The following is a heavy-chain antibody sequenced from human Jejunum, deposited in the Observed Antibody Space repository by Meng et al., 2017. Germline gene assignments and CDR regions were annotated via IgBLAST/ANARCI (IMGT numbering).Heavy chain of an antibody. J-gene: IGHJ3*02. D-gene: IGHD3-22*01. CDR2: IKSSGTAM. CDR1: GFSVSSYE. Sequence: GGSLRLSCAVSGFSVSSYEMNWVRQAPGKGLERVSNIKSSGTAMYVDSVKGRFTISRDNARNSLYLQMNSLRAEDTAVYYCAKEYTHDNSGYDAFHIWGQGTMVTVSS. CDR3: AKEYTHDNSGYDAFHI. V-gene: IGHV3-48*03.